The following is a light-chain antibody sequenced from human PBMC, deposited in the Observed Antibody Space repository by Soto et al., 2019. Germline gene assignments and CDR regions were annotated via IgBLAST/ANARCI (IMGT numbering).Light chain of an antibody. J-gene: IGKJ1*01. V-gene: IGKV3-15*01. CDR2: GAS. CDR1: QSVSSN. Sequence: EIVMTQSPSTLSVSPGERATLSCRASQSVSSNLAWYQQKPGQAPRLLIYGASTRATGIPARFSCSGSGTDFTLTIRSLQSEDFAVYYCQQYNNWPHTFGQGPKVE. CDR3: QQYNNWPHT.